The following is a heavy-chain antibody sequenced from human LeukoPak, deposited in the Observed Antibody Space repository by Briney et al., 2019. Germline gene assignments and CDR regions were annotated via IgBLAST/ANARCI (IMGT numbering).Heavy chain of an antibody. CDR2: IYSGGST. V-gene: IGHV3-53*01. J-gene: IGHJ4*02. D-gene: IGHD6-13*01. Sequence: GGSLRLSCAASGFTVSSNYMSWVRQAPGKGLEGASVIYSGGSTYYADSVKGRFTISRDNSKNTLYLQMNSLRAEDTAVYYCARVLQIGSSWYRGGFDYWGQGTLVTVSS. CDR3: ARVLQIGSSWYRGGFDY. CDR1: GFTVSSNY.